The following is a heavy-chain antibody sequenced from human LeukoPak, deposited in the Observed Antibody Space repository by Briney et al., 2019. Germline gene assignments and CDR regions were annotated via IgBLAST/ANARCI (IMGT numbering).Heavy chain of an antibody. Sequence: SETLSLTCAVYGGSFSGYYWSWIRQPPGKGLEWIGEINHSGSTNYNPSPKSRVTISVDTSKNQFSLKLSSVTAADTAVYYCARGGGYYDGSGYYYVHYFDYWGQGTLVTVSS. D-gene: IGHD3-22*01. CDR3: ARGGGYYDGSGYYYVHYFDY. V-gene: IGHV4-34*01. CDR1: GGSFSGYY. J-gene: IGHJ4*02. CDR2: INHSGST.